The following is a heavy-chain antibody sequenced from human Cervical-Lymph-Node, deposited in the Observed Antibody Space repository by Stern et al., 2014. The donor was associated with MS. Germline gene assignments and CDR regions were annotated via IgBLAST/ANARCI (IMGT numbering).Heavy chain of an antibody. Sequence: EVQLLDSGGGLVQPGGSLRLSCAASGFTFSSYSMTWVRQAPGKGLEWISYIGSGSSTMYYADSVKGRFTISRDNAKNSLYLQMNSLRDEDTALYYCATDYDYIWGSSHSLWGQGTLVTVSS. V-gene: IGHV3-48*02. CDR2: IGSGSSTM. CDR1: GFTFSSYS. D-gene: IGHD3-16*01. J-gene: IGHJ4*02. CDR3: ATDYDYIWGSSHSL.